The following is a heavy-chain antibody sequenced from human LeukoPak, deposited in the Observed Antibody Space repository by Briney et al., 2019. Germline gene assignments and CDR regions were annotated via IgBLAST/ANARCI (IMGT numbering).Heavy chain of an antibody. J-gene: IGHJ6*02. CDR2: INHNGNVN. Sequence: GASLRLSWAASVDTFSSYWMNWARKAPWKGLEWVASINHNGNVNYYVDSVKGRFTISRDNAKNSLYLQMSNLRAEDTAVYFCARGGGLDVWGQGATVTVSS. V-gene: IGHV3-7*03. CDR1: VDTFSSYW. D-gene: IGHD3-16*01. CDR3: ARGGGLDV.